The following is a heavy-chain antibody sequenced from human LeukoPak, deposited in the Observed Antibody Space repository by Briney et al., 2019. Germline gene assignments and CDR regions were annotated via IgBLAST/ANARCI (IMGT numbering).Heavy chain of an antibody. CDR2: MNPNSGNT. J-gene: IGHJ4*02. CDR3: ARSASARKWLRFRYFDY. Sequence: ASVKVSCKASGYTFTSYDINWVRQATGQGLEWMGWMNPNSGNTGYAQKFQGRVTMTRNTSISTAYMELSSLRSEDTAVYYCARSASARKWLRFRYFDYWGQGTLDTVSS. V-gene: IGHV1-8*01. CDR1: GYTFTSYD. D-gene: IGHD5-12*01.